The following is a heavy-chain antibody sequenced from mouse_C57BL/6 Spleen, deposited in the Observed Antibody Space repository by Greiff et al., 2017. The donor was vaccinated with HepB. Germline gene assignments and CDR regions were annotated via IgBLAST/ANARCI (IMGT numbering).Heavy chain of an antibody. CDR3: ARGSSHDY. CDR2: IDPSDSYT. CDR1: GYTFTSYW. Sequence: VQLQQPGAELVMPGASVKLSCKASGYTFTSYWMHWVKQRPGQGLEWIGEIDPSDSYTNYNQKFKGKSTLTVDKSSSTAYMQLSSLTSEDSAVYYCARGSSHDYWGQGTTLTVSS. J-gene: IGHJ2*01. D-gene: IGHD1-1*01. V-gene: IGHV1-69*01.